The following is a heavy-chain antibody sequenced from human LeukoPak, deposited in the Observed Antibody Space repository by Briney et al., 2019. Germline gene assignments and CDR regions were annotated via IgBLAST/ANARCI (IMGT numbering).Heavy chain of an antibody. CDR1: GGSISSYY. CDR3: AREQWLVHGYFDL. J-gene: IGHJ2*01. CDR2: IYYSGST. V-gene: IGHV4-59*01. Sequence: SQTLSLTCTVSGGSISSYYWSWIRQPPGKGLEWIGYIYYSGSTNYNPSLKSRVTISVNTSKNQFSLKLSSATAADTAVYYCAREQWLVHGYFDLWGRGTLVTVSS. D-gene: IGHD6-19*01.